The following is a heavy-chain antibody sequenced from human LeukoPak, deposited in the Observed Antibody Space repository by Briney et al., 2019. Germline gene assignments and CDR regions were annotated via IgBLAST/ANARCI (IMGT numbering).Heavy chain of an antibody. CDR3: AGPSVVQNYYYYGMDV. CDR1: GGTCSSYA. Sequence: VASVKVSCKASGGTCSSYAISWVRQGPGQGLEWMGRIIPIFGIANYAQKFQGRVTITADKSTSTAYMELSSLRSEDTAVYYCAGPSVVQNYYYYGMDVWGQGTTVTVSS. CDR2: IIPIFGIA. J-gene: IGHJ6*02. D-gene: IGHD1-1*01. V-gene: IGHV1-69*04.